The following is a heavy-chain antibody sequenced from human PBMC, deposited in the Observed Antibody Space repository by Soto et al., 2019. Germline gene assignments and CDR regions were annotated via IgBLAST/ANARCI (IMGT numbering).Heavy chain of an antibody. CDR2: IHYNGNT. J-gene: IGHJ4*02. V-gene: IGHV4-59*01. CDR1: GDSISRYS. D-gene: IGHD5-18*01. Sequence: SETLSLTCTVSGDSISRYSWSWTRQPPGKGLEWIGNIHYNGNTKYSPSLKSRVTMSVDTSKNHFSLKLISVTTADTAVYLCAREGNLGRWIQPLDSWGQGTLVTVS. CDR3: AREGNLGRWIQPLDS.